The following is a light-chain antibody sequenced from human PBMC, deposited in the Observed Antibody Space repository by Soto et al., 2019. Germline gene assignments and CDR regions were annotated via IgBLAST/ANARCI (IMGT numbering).Light chain of an antibody. Sequence: EIVLTHSPATLSLSPGERATLSFSASQSVSSFLAWYQQKPGQAPRLLIYDTFNRATGIPARFSGSGSGTDFTLTISGLEPEDFAIYYCQQRSNWPPITFGQGTRLEIK. J-gene: IGKJ5*01. CDR3: QQRSNWPPIT. CDR1: QSVSSF. CDR2: DTF. V-gene: IGKV3-11*01.